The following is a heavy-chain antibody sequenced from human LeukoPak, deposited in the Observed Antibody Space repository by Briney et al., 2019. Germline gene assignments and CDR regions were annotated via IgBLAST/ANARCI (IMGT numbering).Heavy chain of an antibody. D-gene: IGHD7-27*01. J-gene: IGHJ6*02. CDR2: ISSGGSTI. Sequence: GGSLRLSCTASGFTFSDYSMNWVRQAPGKGLEWTSYISSGGSTIYYADSVKGRFTISRDNAKKSLYLEMNSLRAEDTAVYYCARDDLGTSYFYYGMNVWGQGTTVTVSS. V-gene: IGHV3-48*01. CDR1: GFTFSDYS. CDR3: ARDDLGTSYFYYGMNV.